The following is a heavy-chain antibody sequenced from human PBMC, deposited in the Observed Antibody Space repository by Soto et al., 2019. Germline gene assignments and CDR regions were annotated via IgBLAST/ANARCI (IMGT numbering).Heavy chain of an antibody. D-gene: IGHD5-18*01. CDR3: ARALILRSGYSYGTSTHFDY. J-gene: IGHJ4*02. CDR2: ISWNSGSI. V-gene: IGHV3-9*01. Sequence: GGSLRLSCAASGFTFDDYAMHWVRQAPGKGLEWVSGISWNSGSIGYADSVKGRFTISRDNAKNSLYLQMNSLRAEDTALYYGARALILRSGYSYGTSTHFDYWGQGTLVTVSS. CDR1: GFTFDDYA.